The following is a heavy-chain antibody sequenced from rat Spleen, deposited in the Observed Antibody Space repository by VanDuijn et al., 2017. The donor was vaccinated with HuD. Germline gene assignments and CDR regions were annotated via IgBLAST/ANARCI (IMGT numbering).Heavy chain of an antibody. CDR3: ARPDYGYPFAY. D-gene: IGHD1-7*01. J-gene: IGHJ3*01. Sequence: EVQLVESGGGLVQPGRSLKLSCAASGFTFSDYYMAWVRQAPTKGLEWVASISYDVSSTYYRDSVKGRFTISRDNAKSTLYLQVDSLRSDDTATYYCARPDYGYPFAYWGQGTLVTVSS. CDR1: GFTFSDYY. V-gene: IGHV5-7*01. CDR2: ISYDVSST.